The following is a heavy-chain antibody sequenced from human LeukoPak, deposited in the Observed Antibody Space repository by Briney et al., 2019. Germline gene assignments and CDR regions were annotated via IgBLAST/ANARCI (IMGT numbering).Heavy chain of an antibody. Sequence: GGSLRLSCAASGFTFNNYAMSWVRQAPGKGLEWVSTISGSDDNTYYADSVKGRFTIPRDISKNTLYLQMNSLRADDTAVYYCANDFDHWGQGTLVTVSS. J-gene: IGHJ4*02. CDR3: ANDFDH. CDR2: ISGSDDNT. CDR1: GFTFNNYA. V-gene: IGHV3-23*01.